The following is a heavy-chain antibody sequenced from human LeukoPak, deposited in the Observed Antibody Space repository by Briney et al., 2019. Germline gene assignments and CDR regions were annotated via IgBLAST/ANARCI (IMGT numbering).Heavy chain of an antibody. CDR3: ARGPRVRYDSSGLGY. J-gene: IGHJ4*02. D-gene: IGHD3-22*01. CDR2: INHSGST. Sequence: PSETLSLTCAVYGGSFSGYYWSWIRQPPGKGLEWIGEINHSGSTNYNPSLKSRVTISVDTSENQFSLKLSSVTAADTAVYYCARGPRVRYDSSGLGYWGQGTLVTVSS. V-gene: IGHV4-34*01. CDR1: GGSFSGYY.